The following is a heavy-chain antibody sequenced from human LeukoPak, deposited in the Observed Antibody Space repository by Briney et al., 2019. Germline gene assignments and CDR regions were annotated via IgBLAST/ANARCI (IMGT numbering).Heavy chain of an antibody. Sequence: PSETLSLTCTVSGGSISIHYWSWIRQPPGKGLQWIGYINYSGSTKYNPSLESRVSISVDTSKNQFSLKLSSVTAADTAVYYCAKADGYDILTGKPPIDYWGQGTLVTVSS. D-gene: IGHD3-9*01. CDR2: INYSGST. J-gene: IGHJ4*02. CDR1: GGSISIHY. V-gene: IGHV4-59*11. CDR3: AKADGYDILTGKPPIDY.